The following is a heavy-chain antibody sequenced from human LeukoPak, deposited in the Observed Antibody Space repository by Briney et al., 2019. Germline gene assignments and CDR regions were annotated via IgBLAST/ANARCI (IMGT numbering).Heavy chain of an antibody. CDR2: ISCDGSNK. CDR3: AKIAGLRDAFDI. D-gene: IGHD4-17*01. Sequence: GRSLRLSCAASGFTFSSYGMHWVRQAPGKGLEWVAVISCDGSNKYYADSVKGRFTISRDNSKNTLYLQMNSLRAEDTAVYYCAKIAGLRDAFDIWGQGTMVTVSS. CDR1: GFTFSSYG. V-gene: IGHV3-30*18. J-gene: IGHJ3*02.